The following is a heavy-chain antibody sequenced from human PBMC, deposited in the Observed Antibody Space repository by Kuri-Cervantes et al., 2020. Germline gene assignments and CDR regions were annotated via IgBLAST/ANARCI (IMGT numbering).Heavy chain of an antibody. J-gene: IGHJ4*02. D-gene: IGHD6-19*01. CDR3: AHRLDSSGWYGPPFDY. V-gene: IGHV2-5*02. CDR1: GFSFSTSGVG. Sequence: SGPTLVKPTQTLTLTCTFSGFSFSTSGVGVGWIRQPPGKALEWLALIYWDDDKRCSPSLKSRLTITKDTSKNQVVLTMTNMDPVDTATYYCAHRLDSSGWYGPPFDYWGQGTLVTVSS. CDR2: IYWDDDK.